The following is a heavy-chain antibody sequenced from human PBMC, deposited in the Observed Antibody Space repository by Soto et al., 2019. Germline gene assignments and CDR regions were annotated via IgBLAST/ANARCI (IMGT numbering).Heavy chain of an antibody. V-gene: IGHV1-3*01. CDR3: ARRRPDTAMVIYYYGMDV. CDR1: GDTFTSYA. J-gene: IGHJ6*02. D-gene: IGHD5-18*01. Sequence: GASAEVCWEASGDTFTSYAMDWVRQAPGQKLEWMGWINAGNGNTKYSQKFQGRVTITRDTSASTAYMELSSLRSEDTAVYYCARRRPDTAMVIYYYGMDVWGQGTTVTVSS. CDR2: INAGNGNT.